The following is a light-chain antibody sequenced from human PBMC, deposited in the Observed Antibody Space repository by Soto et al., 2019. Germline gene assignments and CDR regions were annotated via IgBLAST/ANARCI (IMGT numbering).Light chain of an antibody. CDR2: GAS. J-gene: IGKJ1*01. Sequence: IGLKPSPGTLSFAPGEGSTLSCRSSQSFSSTYLAWYQQKSGQAPRPLIYGASSRATGIPDRFSGSGSGTDFTLTISRLQPEDFAVYYCQQYGSWPQTFGQGTKVDIK. CDR3: QQYGSWPQT. V-gene: IGKV3-20*01. CDR1: QSFSSTY.